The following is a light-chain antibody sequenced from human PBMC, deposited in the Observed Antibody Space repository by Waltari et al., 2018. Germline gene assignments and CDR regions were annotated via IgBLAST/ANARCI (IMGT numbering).Light chain of an antibody. V-gene: IGLV1-40*01. CDR3: QPSDSILTAWV. CDR2: VNT. CDR1: SSNLGAGYD. J-gene: IGLJ3*02. Sequence: QSVLTQPPSVSGAPGQRVTIACTGSSSNLGAGYDVHWYQQLPGTAPKLLIYVNTNRPSGVPYRIYASKSGTSASLATTGLQAEDEADYFCQPSDSILTAWVFGGGTKLTVL.